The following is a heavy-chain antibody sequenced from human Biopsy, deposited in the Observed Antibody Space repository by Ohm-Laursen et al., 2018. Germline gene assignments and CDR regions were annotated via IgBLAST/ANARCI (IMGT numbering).Heavy chain of an antibody. CDR2: IIPIPNVA. CDR1: GGSFSTYT. Sequence: SVTVSCKASGGSFSTYTISWVRQAPGQGLEWMGGIIPIPNVATYAQKFQGRITINADESTSTAYMELSSLTSDDAAVYFCARGEGSSWFDPWGHGTLVTVSS. V-gene: IGHV1-69*10. CDR3: ARGEGSSWFDP. D-gene: IGHD1-26*01. J-gene: IGHJ5*02.